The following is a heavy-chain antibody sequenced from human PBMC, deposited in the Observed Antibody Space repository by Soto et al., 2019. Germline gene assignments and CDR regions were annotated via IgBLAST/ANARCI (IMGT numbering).Heavy chain of an antibody. Sequence: SVKVSCKASGGTFSSYAISWVRQAPGQGLEWMGGIIPIFGTANYAQKFQGRVTITADESTSTAYMELSSLRSEDTAVYYCARDSITMIVVVGWAQGRAFDIWGQGTMVT. V-gene: IGHV1-69*13. D-gene: IGHD3-22*01. CDR1: GGTFSSYA. CDR3: ARDSITMIVVVGWAQGRAFDI. CDR2: IIPIFGTA. J-gene: IGHJ3*02.